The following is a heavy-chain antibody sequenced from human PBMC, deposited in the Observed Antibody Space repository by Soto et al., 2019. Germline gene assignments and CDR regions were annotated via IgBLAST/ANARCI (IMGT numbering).Heavy chain of an antibody. Sequence: GGSLRLSCSASGFTFSSYAMHWVRQAPGKGLEYVSAISSNGGSTYYADSVKGRFTLPTDNSENSVYLQMNTLTAEDAAVYYCARGLGQYSHDNRGYFNLDYWGQGALVTVSS. CDR1: GFTFSSYA. J-gene: IGHJ4*02. CDR3: ARGLGQYSHDNRGYFNLDY. D-gene: IGHD3-22*01. CDR2: ISSNGGST. V-gene: IGHV3-64*04.